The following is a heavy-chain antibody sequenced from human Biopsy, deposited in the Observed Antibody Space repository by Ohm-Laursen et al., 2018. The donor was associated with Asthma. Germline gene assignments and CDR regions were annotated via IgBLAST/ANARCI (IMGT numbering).Heavy chain of an antibody. J-gene: IGHJ4*02. Sequence: GSSVKVSYKASGYTFTSYDINWVRQAPGQGLEWMGWMNPNSGNTGYPQNFQGRVTMTRGTSISTAYMELSSLRSEDTAVYYCTRWSLRVRDTPNDYWGQGTLVTVSS. D-gene: IGHD3-16*01. V-gene: IGHV1-8*02. CDR1: GYTFTSYD. CDR2: MNPNSGNT. CDR3: TRWSLRVRDTPNDY.